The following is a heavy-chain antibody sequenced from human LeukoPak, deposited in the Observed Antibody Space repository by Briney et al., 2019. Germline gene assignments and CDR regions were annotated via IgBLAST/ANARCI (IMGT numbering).Heavy chain of an antibody. J-gene: IGHJ4*02. CDR2: ISSRSSST. CDR3: AREIAAAGTDY. CDR1: GFTFSDYY. Sequence: GGSLRLSCAASGFTFSDYYMSWIRQAPGKGLEWVSYISSRSSSTSYADSVKGRFTISRDNAKKSLYLQMNSLRAEDTAVYCCAREIAAAGTDYWGQGTLVTVSS. V-gene: IGHV3-11*05. D-gene: IGHD6-13*01.